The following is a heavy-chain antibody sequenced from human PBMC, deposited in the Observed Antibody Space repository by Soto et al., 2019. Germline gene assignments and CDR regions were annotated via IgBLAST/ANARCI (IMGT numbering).Heavy chain of an antibody. CDR2: MNHNSGNT. CDR3: ARETYSYGPNERNNWCDP. V-gene: IGHV1-8*01. Sequence: QVQLVQSGAEVKKPGASVKVSCKASGYTFTSYDINWVRQATGQGLEWMGWMNHNSGNTGYAQKFQGIATMTRNTSISTAYMELSSLKSEDTDVYYCARETYSYGPNERNNWCDPWGQGTLVTVSS. CDR1: GYTFTSYD. J-gene: IGHJ5*02. D-gene: IGHD5-18*01.